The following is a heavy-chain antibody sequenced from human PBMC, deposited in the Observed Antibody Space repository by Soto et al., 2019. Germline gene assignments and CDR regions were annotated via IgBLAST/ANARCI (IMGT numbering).Heavy chain of an antibody. CDR2: ISYDGSNK. J-gene: IGHJ4*02. Sequence: PGGSLRLSCAASGFTFSSYAMHWVRQAPGKGLEWVAVISYDGSNKYYVDSVKGRFTISRDNSKNTLYLQMNSLRAEDTAVYYCARESTAMVVDYWGQGTLVTVSS. CDR3: ARESTAMVVDY. CDR1: GFTFSSYA. D-gene: IGHD5-18*01. V-gene: IGHV3-30-3*01.